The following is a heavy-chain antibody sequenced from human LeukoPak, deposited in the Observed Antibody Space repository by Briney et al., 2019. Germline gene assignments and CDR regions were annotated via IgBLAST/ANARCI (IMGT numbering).Heavy chain of an antibody. Sequence: PSETLSLTCAVSGASISGSGYYLGWIRQPPGKGLEWIGNIYYTGSTYYNASLQSRVTISIDMSKNQFSLKLSSVTAADTAVYYCARNRQTLPRRWNDAFDIWGQGTMVTVSS. CDR1: GASISGSGYY. V-gene: IGHV4-39*07. CDR3: ARNRQTLPRRWNDAFDI. J-gene: IGHJ3*02. CDR2: IYYTGST. D-gene: IGHD1-1*01.